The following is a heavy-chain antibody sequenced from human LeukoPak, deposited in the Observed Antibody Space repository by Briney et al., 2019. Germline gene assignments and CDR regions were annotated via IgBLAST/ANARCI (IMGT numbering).Heavy chain of an antibody. CDR1: GFSFSNYA. CDR2: ISPSGDT. J-gene: IGHJ3*01. V-gene: IGHV3-23*01. Sequence: GGSLRLSCAASGFSFSNYAMSWVRQAPGKGLEWVSGISPSGDTYYADSVKGRFTFSRDNSKNTLYLQMNRLRAKDTAVYYCAKISPLDYGGKPWALDVWGQGTLVTVS. D-gene: IGHD4-23*01. CDR3: AKISPLDYGGKPWALDV.